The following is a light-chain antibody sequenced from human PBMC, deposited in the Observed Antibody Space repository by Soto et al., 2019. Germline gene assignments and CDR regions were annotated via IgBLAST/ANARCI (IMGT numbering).Light chain of an antibody. CDR3: QQYDNLPIT. J-gene: IGKJ5*01. CDR2: DAS. V-gene: IGKV1-33*01. Sequence: DIQITQSPSTLSASVGARVPITCRASQSISSWLAWYQQKPGKAPKLLIYDASNLETGVPSRFSGSGSGTDFTFTISSLQPEDIATYYCQQYDNLPITFGQGTRLEIK. CDR1: QSISSW.